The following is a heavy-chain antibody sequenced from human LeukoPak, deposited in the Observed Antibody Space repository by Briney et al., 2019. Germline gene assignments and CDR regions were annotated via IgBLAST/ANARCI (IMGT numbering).Heavy chain of an antibody. Sequence: GGSLRLSCAASGFTFSSCALTWVRQAPGKGLEWVSTISGTGVTTFYADSVRGRFTISRDNFKNTLYLQMSSLRAEDTAVYYCATHYDTSGYYYFDFWGQGTLVTVSS. J-gene: IGHJ4*02. D-gene: IGHD3-22*01. CDR2: ISGTGVTT. CDR1: GFTFSSCA. V-gene: IGHV3-23*01. CDR3: ATHYDTSGYYYFDF.